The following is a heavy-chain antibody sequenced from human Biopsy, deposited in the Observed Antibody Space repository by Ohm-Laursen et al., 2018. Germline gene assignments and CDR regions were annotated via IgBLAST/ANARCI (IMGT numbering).Heavy chain of an antibody. D-gene: IGHD3-10*01. V-gene: IGHV3-13*01. CDR2: IGTAGDT. CDR1: GFTFSTYD. CDR3: ARSRGSSGIATIYYYGMDV. J-gene: IGHJ6*02. Sequence: SLRLSCTASGFTFSTYDIHWVRQTTGKGLEWVSAIGTAGDTFYPASVRGRFTISRDNAKNSVYLQMNSLRAEDTAVYYCARSRGSSGIATIYYYGMDVWGQGTTVTVSS.